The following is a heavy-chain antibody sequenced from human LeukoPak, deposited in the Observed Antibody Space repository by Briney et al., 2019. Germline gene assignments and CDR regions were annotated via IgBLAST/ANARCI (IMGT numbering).Heavy chain of an antibody. CDR1: GFTFSSYT. D-gene: IGHD5-24*01. V-gene: IGHV3-21*01. Sequence: GGSLRLSCAASGFTFSSYTMNWVRQAPGKGLEWVSSISSGSGDRNYADSLKGRFTISRDNAKNSLYLQMNSLRAEDTAVYYCARYFSKMTTNSDAFDIWGQGTMVTVSS. CDR2: ISSGSGDR. J-gene: IGHJ3*02. CDR3: ARYFSKMTTNSDAFDI.